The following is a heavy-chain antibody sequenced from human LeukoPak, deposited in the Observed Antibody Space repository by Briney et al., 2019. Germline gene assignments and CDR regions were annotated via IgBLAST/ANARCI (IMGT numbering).Heavy chain of an antibody. Sequence: TSETLSPTCTVSGGSISSSSYYWGWIRQPPGKGLEWIGSIYYSGSTYYNPSLKSRVTISVDTSKNQFSLKLSSVTAADTAVYYCARNSNPYCSSTSCYVNYYYYYMDVWGKGTTVTISS. CDR2: IYYSGST. CDR3: ARNSNPYCSSTSCYVNYYYYYMDV. CDR1: GGSISSSSYY. V-gene: IGHV4-39*01. J-gene: IGHJ6*03. D-gene: IGHD2-2*01.